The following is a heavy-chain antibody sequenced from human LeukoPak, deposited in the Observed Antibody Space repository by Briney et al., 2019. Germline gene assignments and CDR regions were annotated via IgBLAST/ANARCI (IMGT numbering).Heavy chain of an antibody. Sequence: ASVKVSCKTSGYTFTSYYMHWVRQAPGQGLEWMGIINPSGGSTSYAQKFQGRVTMTRDTSTSTVYMELSSLRSEDTAVYYCAREEGSGKGLDYWGQGTLVTVSS. D-gene: IGHD3-3*01. CDR3: AREEGSGKGLDY. CDR1: GYTFTSYY. V-gene: IGHV1-46*01. J-gene: IGHJ4*02. CDR2: INPSGGST.